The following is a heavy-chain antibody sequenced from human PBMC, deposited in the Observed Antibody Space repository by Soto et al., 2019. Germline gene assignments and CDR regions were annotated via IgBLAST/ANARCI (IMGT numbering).Heavy chain of an antibody. J-gene: IGHJ4*02. D-gene: IGHD2-8*01. Sequence: QVQLVQSGAEVKKPGASVKVSCKASVYTLTSYDSNWVRQATGQGLEWMGWMNTNNNHTGYEQKFHGRVIITKNTSISTAYMERSSLRSEDTAVYYCARGPHPYFNDYWGQGTLVTVSS. CDR1: VYTLTSYD. CDR3: ARGPHPYFNDY. V-gene: IGHV1-8*01. CDR2: MNTNNNHT.